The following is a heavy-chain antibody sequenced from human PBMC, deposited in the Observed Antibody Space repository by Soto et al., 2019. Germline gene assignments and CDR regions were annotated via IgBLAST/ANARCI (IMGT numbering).Heavy chain of an antibody. CDR3: AKPRPFYSSSSDY. CDR2: IKEDGSEK. CDR1: GFTFSTSW. Sequence: GGSLRLSCAASGFTFSTSWMSWVRQAPGKGLEWVANIKEDGSEKYYLDSVKGRFTISRDNTKNSLYLQMNSLRAEDTAVYYCAKPRPFYSSSSDYWGQGTLVTVSS. J-gene: IGHJ4*02. V-gene: IGHV3-7*01. D-gene: IGHD6-13*01.